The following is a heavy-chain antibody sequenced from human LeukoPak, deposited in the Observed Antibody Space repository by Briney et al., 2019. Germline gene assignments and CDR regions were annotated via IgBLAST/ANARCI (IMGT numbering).Heavy chain of an antibody. Sequence: TSETLSLTCTVSGGSISSYYWSWIRQPPGKGLEWIGYIYYSGSTNYTPYLKSRVTISVDPSKNQFSLKLSSVTAADTAVYYCARHGSSWYEKDYFDYWGQGTLVTVSS. V-gene: IGHV4-59*08. D-gene: IGHD6-13*01. CDR3: ARHGSSWYEKDYFDY. CDR2: IYYSGST. J-gene: IGHJ4*02. CDR1: GGSISSYY.